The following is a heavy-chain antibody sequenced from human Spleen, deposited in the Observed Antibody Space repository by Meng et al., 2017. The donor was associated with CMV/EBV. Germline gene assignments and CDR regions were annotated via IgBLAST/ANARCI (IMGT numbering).Heavy chain of an antibody. J-gene: IGHJ4*02. V-gene: IGHV3-30*18. Sequence: SGFTFSSYGMHWVRQAPGKGMEWVAVISYDGSNKYYADSVKGRFTISRDNSKNTLYLQMNSLRAEDTAVYYCAKDNTAVAASLFCRYWGQGTLVTVSS. CDR1: GFTFSSYG. D-gene: IGHD6-19*01. CDR3: AKDNTAVAASLFCRY. CDR2: ISYDGSNK.